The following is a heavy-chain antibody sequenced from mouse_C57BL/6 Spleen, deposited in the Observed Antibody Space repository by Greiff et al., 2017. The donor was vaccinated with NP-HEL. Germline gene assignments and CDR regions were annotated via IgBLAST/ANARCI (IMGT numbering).Heavy chain of an antibody. CDR3: ARGPYDYDDAWFAY. J-gene: IGHJ3*01. D-gene: IGHD2-4*01. CDR2: INPNNGGT. Sequence: EVQLQESGPELVKPGASVKMSCKASGYTFTDYNMHWVKQSHGKSLEWIGYINPNNGGTSYNQKFKGKATLTVNKSSSTAYMELRSLTSEDSAVYYCARGPYDYDDAWFAYWGQGTLVTVSA. CDR1: GYTFTDYN. V-gene: IGHV1-22*01.